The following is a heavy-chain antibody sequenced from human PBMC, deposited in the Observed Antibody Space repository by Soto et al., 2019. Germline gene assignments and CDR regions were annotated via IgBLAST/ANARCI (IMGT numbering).Heavy chain of an antibody. V-gene: IGHV1-2*04. CDR2: INPNSGGT. J-gene: IGHJ4*02. D-gene: IGHD1-26*01. Sequence: ASVKVSCKASGYTFTGYYMHWVRQAPGQGLEWMGWINPNSGGTNYAQKFQGWVTMTRDTSISTAYMELSRLRSDDTAVYYCARGLVRREGYYFDYGGQGTLVTVSS. CDR1: GYTFTGYY. CDR3: ARGLVRREGYYFDY.